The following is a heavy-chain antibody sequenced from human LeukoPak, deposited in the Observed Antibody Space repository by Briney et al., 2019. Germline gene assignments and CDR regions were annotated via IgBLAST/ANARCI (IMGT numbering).Heavy chain of an antibody. CDR2: IYYSGST. J-gene: IGHJ6*03. D-gene: IGHD6-13*01. V-gene: IGHV4-59*01. CDR1: GGSISSYY. CDR3: ASGFPAAAGIFHYYYMDV. Sequence: SETLSLTCTVSGGSISSYYWSWIRQPPGKGLEWIGYIYYSGSTNYNPSLKSRVTISVDTSKNQFSLKLSSVTAADTAVYYCASGFPAAAGIFHYYYMDVWGKGTTVTVSS.